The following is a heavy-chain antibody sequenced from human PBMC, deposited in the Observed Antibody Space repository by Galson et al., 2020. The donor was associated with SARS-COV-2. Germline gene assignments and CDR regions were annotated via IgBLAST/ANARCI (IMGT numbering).Heavy chain of an antibody. CDR1: GLTFSNSW. CDR2: IKPDGGEK. J-gene: IGHJ4*02. D-gene: IGHD1-26*01. Sequence: GGSLRLSCIVSGLTFSNSWMSWVRHVPGKGLEFVANIKPDGGEKYYVDSVKGRLTISRDNAKNALYLQMNSLRVEDTAVYYCARDRGRYPDYWGQGTLVTVSS. V-gene: IGHV3-7*01. CDR3: ARDRGRYPDY.